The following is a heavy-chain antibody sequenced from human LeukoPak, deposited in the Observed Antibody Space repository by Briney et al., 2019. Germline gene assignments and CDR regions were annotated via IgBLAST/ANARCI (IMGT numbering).Heavy chain of an antibody. CDR1: GTTFSGKS. CDR2: IKPDGSEK. CDR3: ARDRDWSFDF. Sequence: GGSLRLACADSGTTFSGKSMSWVRQAPGKGLGWVAHIKPDGSEKYYVDSVRGRFTISRDNAENSLYLEMNSLRAEDTAVYYCARDRDWSFDFGGQGTLVTVSS. J-gene: IGHJ4*02. D-gene: IGHD3/OR15-3a*01. V-gene: IGHV3-7*05.